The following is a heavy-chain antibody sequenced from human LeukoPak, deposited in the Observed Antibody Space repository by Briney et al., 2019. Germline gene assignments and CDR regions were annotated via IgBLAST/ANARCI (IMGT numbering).Heavy chain of an antibody. CDR2: ISGSGGST. Sequence: GGSLRLSCAASGFTFSSYAMSWVRQAPGKGLEWVSAISGSGGSTYYADSVKGRFTISRDNSKNTLYLQMNSLRAEDTAVYYCAKGAYSGSYPTLNWFDPWGQGTLVTVSS. CDR1: GFTFSSYA. D-gene: IGHD1-26*01. CDR3: AKGAYSGSYPTLNWFDP. J-gene: IGHJ5*02. V-gene: IGHV3-23*01.